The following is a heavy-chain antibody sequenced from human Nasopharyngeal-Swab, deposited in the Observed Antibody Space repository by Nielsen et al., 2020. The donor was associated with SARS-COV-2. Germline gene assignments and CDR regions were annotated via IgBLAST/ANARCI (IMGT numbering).Heavy chain of an antibody. CDR3: ASGSMVNSDYY. V-gene: IGHV4-31*03. CDR1: RGSISSGGYY. D-gene: IGHD5-18*01. J-gene: IGHJ4*02. Sequence: SETLSLTCTVSRGSISSGGYYWSWIRQHPGKGLEWIGYIYYSGSTYYNPSLKSRVTISVDTSKNQFSLKLSSVTAADTAVYYCASGSMVNSDYYWGQGTLVTVSS. CDR2: IYYSGST.